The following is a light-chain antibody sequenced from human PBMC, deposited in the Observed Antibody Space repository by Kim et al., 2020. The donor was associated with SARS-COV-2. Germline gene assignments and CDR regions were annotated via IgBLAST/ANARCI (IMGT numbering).Light chain of an antibody. J-gene: IGLJ2*01. Sequence: QSVLTQPPSASGTPGQRVTISCSGSSSNIGSNYVYWYQQLPETAPKLLIYRDNQRPSGVPARFSGSKSGTSASLAISGLRSEDEADYYCATWDDSLSGRVVFGGGTQLTVL. CDR3: ATWDDSLSGRVV. CDR2: RDN. CDR1: SSNIGSNY. V-gene: IGLV1-47*01.